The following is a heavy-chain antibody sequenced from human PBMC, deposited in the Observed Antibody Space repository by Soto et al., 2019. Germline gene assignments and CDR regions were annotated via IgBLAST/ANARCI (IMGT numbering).Heavy chain of an antibody. J-gene: IGHJ6*02. CDR2: ISGSGGSA. D-gene: IGHD4-4*01. Sequence: HPGGSLRLSCAASGFTFSSYAMSWVRQAPGKGLEWVSAISGSGGSAYYADSVKGRFTISRDNSKNTLYLQMNSLRAEDTAVYYCAKDPTASAYYYYGMDVWGQGTTVTVSS. CDR1: GFTFSSYA. CDR3: AKDPTASAYYYYGMDV. V-gene: IGHV3-23*01.